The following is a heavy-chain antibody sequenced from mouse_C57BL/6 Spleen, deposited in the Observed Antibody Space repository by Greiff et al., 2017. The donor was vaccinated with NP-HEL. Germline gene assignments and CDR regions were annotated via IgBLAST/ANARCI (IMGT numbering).Heavy chain of an antibody. CDR3: ARSTMVPAWFAY. V-gene: IGHV1-69*01. CDR2: IDPSDSYT. J-gene: IGHJ3*01. D-gene: IGHD2-2*01. CDR1: GYTFTSYW. Sequence: QVQLQQPGAELVMPGASVKLSCKASGYTFTSYWMHWVKQRPGQGLEWIGEIDPSDSYTNYNQKFKGKSTLTVDKSSSTAYMQLSSLTSEDSAVYYCARSTMVPAWFAYWGQGTLVTVSA.